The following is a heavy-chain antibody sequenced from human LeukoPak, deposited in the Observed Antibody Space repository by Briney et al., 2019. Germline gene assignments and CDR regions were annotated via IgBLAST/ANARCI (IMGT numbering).Heavy chain of an antibody. CDR2: ISSSSSYI. J-gene: IGHJ6*02. V-gene: IGHV3-21*01. D-gene: IGHD3-3*01. CDR3: ARDPAYDFWSKDYGMDV. Sequence: GGSLRLSCAASGFTFSSYSMNWVRPAPGKGLEWVSSISSSSSYIYYADSVKGRFTISRDNAKNSLYLQMNSLRAEDTAVYYCARDPAYDFWSKDYGMDVWGQGTTVTVSS. CDR1: GFTFSSYS.